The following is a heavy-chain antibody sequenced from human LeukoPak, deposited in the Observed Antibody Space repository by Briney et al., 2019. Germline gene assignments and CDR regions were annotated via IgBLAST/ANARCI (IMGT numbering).Heavy chain of an antibody. CDR2: IYYSGST. Sequence: SETLSLTCTVSGGSISSYYWSWIRQPPGKGLEWIGYIYYSGSTNYNPSLKSRVTISVDTSKNQFSLKLTSVTAADTAVYYCARHGGVVRGEGSDAFDIWGQGTMVTVSS. V-gene: IGHV4-59*08. CDR1: GGSISSYY. CDR3: ARHGGVVRGEGSDAFDI. J-gene: IGHJ3*02. D-gene: IGHD3-10*01.